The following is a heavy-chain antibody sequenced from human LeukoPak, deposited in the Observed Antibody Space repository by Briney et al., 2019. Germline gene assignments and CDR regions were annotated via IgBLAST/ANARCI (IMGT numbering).Heavy chain of an antibody. V-gene: IGHV3-7*04. Sequence: GGSLRLSCAASGFSFSNYWMTWVRQAPGKGLEWVTHIKPDGTEGYYVESVKGRFTISRDSAKNSLFLQMNSLRAEDTAIYYCARDSGYDWGQGTLVTVSS. J-gene: IGHJ4*01. CDR3: ARDSGYD. CDR2: IKPDGTEG. D-gene: IGHD3-22*01. CDR1: GFSFSNYW.